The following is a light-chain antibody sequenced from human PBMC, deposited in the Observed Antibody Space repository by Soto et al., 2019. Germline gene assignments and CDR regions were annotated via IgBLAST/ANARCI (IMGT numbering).Light chain of an antibody. J-gene: IGLJ3*02. CDR1: SSDVGSYNL. V-gene: IGLV2-14*02. CDR3: SSSAGRSKRV. CDR2: EGS. Sequence: QSALTQPASVSGSPGQSITISCTGTSSDVGSYNLVSWYQQHPGKAPKLMIYEGSKRPSGVPDRFSGSKSGNRASLTVSGLQADDEADYYCSSSAGRSKRVFGGGTKVTVL.